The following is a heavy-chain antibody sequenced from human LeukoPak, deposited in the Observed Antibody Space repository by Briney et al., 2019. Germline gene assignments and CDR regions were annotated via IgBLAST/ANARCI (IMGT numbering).Heavy chain of an antibody. CDR1: GFTFSSYA. J-gene: IGHJ4*02. D-gene: IGHD6-19*01. Sequence: GGSLRLSCAASGFTFSSYAMNWVRQAPGKGLEWISYISSSTTTVHYADSVKGRFTISRDNVKNSLYLQMNSLRAEDTAVYYCARYLRSGWSYFDHWGQGTLVTVSS. V-gene: IGHV3-48*04. CDR2: ISSSTTTV. CDR3: ARYLRSGWSYFDH.